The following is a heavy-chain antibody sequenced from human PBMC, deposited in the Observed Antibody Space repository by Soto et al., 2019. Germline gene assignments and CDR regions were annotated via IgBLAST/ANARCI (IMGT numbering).Heavy chain of an antibody. CDR3: AKSRYSDSSGDFYDY. CDR2: IGGTGRTP. D-gene: IGHD3-22*01. Sequence: PGGSLRLPCAASAFTFDSYAMSWVRQAPGKGLEWVSGIGGTGRTPYYADSVKGRFTIPRHNSNNTPFLQMNSLRAEDTAVYYCAKSRYSDSSGDFYDYWGQGTLVTVSS. CDR1: AFTFDSYA. J-gene: IGHJ4*02. V-gene: IGHV3-23*01.